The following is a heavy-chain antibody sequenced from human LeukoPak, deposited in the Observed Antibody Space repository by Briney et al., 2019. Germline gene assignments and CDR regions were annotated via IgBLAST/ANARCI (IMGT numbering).Heavy chain of an antibody. CDR3: ATKAPDY. V-gene: IGHV3-21*04. CDR2: ISSSSSNI. CDR1: EFTFSKYT. J-gene: IGHJ4*02. Sequence: TPGGSLRLSCADSEFTFSKYTMNWVRQAPGEGLEWISSISSSSSNIYYADSVKGRFTISRDNSKNTLYLQMNSLRAEDTAVYYCATKAPDYWGQGTLVTVSS.